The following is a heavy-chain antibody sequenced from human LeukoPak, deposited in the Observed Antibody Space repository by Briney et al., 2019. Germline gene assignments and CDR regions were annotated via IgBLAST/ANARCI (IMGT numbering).Heavy chain of an antibody. CDR1: GGSISSSSYY. D-gene: IGHD6-6*01. V-gene: IGHV4-39*07. CDR2: IYYSGST. Sequence: SETLSLTCTVSGGSISSSSYYWGWIRQPLGEGLEWIGSIYYSGSTYYNPSLKSRVTISVDTSKNQFSLKLSSVTAADTAVYYCARASSSVRPNFDYWGQGTLVTVSS. J-gene: IGHJ4*02. CDR3: ARASSSVRPNFDY.